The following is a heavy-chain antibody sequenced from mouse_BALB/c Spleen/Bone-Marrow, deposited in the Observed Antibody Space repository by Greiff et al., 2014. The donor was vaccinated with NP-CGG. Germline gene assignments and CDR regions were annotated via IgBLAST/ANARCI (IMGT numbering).Heavy chain of an antibody. Sequence: EVKLMESGAELVKPGASVKLSCTASGFNIKDTYMHWVKQRPEQGLEWIGRIDPANGNTKYDPKFQGKATITADTSSNTAYLQLSSLTSEDTAVYYCARYYYDSSYFDYWGQGTTLTVSS. CDR3: ARYYYDSSYFDY. V-gene: IGHV14-3*02. CDR2: IDPANGNT. D-gene: IGHD1-1*01. CDR1: GFNIKDTY. J-gene: IGHJ2*01.